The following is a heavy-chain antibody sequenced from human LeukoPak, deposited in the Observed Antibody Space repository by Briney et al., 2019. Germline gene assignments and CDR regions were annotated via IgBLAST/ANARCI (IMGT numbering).Heavy chain of an antibody. CDR2: IYYSGST. CDR1: GGSISSSSYY. D-gene: IGHD1-1*01. J-gene: IGHJ5*02. Sequence: SETLSLTCTVSGGSISSSSYYWGWIRQPPGKGLEWIGSIYYSGSTYYNPSLKSRVTISVDTSKNQFSLKLSSVTAADTAVYYCARHYNWGSYWFDPWGQGTLVTVSS. CDR3: ARHYNWGSYWFDP. V-gene: IGHV4-39*01.